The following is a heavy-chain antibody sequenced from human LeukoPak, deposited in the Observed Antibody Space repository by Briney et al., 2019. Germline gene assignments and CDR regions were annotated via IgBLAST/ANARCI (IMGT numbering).Heavy chain of an antibody. CDR1: GYTFTSYD. CDR3: AREAIAAAEDWFDP. D-gene: IGHD6-13*01. Sequence: GASVKVSCKASGYTFTSYDINWVRQATGQGLEWMGWMNPNSGNTGYAQKFQGRVTMTRDTSTSTVYMELSSLRSEDTAVYYCAREAIAAAEDWFDPWGQGTLVIVSS. V-gene: IGHV1-8*01. J-gene: IGHJ5*02. CDR2: MNPNSGNT.